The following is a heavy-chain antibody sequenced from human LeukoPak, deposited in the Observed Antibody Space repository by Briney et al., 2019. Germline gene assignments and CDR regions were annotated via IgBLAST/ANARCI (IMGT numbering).Heavy chain of an antibody. CDR1: GDSISSGDYY. CDR3: ARAIRWSYFDY. V-gene: IGHV4-61*02. CDR2: ISSSGST. D-gene: IGHD3-10*01. J-gene: IGHJ4*02. Sequence: SETLSLTCTVSGDSISSGDYYWSWIRQPAGKGLEWIGRISSSGSTNYNPSLKSRVAISVDTSKNQFSLKLSSVTAADTAVYYCARAIRWSYFDYWGQGTLVTVSS.